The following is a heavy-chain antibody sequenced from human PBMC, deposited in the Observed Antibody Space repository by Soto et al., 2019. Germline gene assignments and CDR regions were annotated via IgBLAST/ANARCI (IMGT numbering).Heavy chain of an antibody. Sequence: QVQLQESGPGLVKPSGTLSLTCGVFGGSISNSNWWTWVRQPPGKGLEWIGEIYHSGSTNYNSSLMSRVTISLDKVNNQFSLKLTSVTAADTAVYYCDHRPRVGAAIWGQGTLVTVSS. CDR3: DHRPRVGAAI. D-gene: IGHD1-26*01. J-gene: IGHJ4*02. CDR1: GGSISNSNW. CDR2: IYHSGST. V-gene: IGHV4-4*02.